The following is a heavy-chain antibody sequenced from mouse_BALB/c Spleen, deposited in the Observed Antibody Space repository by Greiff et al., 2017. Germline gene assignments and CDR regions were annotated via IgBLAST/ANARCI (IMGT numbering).Heavy chain of an antibody. CDR3: ARFSYDYPYYYAMDY. CDR1: GYAFSSYW. Sequence: VQLQQSGTELVRPGSSVKISCKASGYAFSSYWMNWVKQRPGQGLEWIGQIYPGDGDTNYNGKFKGKATLTADKSSSTAYMQLSSLTSEDSAVYFCARFSYDYPYYYAMDYWGQGTSVTVSS. V-gene: IGHV1-80*01. D-gene: IGHD2-4*01. J-gene: IGHJ4*01. CDR2: IYPGDGDT.